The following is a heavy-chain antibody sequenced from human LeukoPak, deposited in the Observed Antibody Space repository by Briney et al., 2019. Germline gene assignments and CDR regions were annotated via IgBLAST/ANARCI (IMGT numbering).Heavy chain of an antibody. Sequence: GGSLRLSCAASGFTFSTYWMTWVRQAPGKGLEWVANIKQDGSDKYYVDSVKGRFTISRDNAKNSLYLQMNSLRAEDAAVYYCARFRYSSSAFDYWGQGTLVTVSS. D-gene: IGHD6-6*01. CDR3: ARFRYSSSAFDY. CDR1: GFTFSTYW. J-gene: IGHJ4*02. V-gene: IGHV3-7*01. CDR2: IKQDGSDK.